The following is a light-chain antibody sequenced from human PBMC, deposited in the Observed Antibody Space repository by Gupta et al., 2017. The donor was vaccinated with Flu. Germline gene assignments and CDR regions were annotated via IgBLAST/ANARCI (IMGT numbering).Light chain of an antibody. CDR1: QGIGND. CDR2: VAF. CDR3: LQDYRYPYT. J-gene: IGKJ2*01. Sequence: AIQMTQSPSSLSASVGDRVTITCRASQGIGNDLGWYQQKPGKAPKLLIYVAFSLQSGVPSRFSGSGSGTDFTLTISSLQPEDFATYYCLQDYRYPYTFGQGTKLEIE. V-gene: IGKV1-6*01.